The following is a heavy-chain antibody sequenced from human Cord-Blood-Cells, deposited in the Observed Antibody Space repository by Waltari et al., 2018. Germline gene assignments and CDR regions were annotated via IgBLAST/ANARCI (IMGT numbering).Heavy chain of an antibody. CDR3: ARAQLGYYKGIYWFDP. Sequence: QVQLVQSGAEVKKPGASVKVSCKASGYTFTGYYMPWVRQAPGQGLEWMGLSNPNSGGKNYAQKFQGWVTMTRDTSISTAYMELSRLRSDDTAVYYCARAQLGYYKGIYWFDPWGQGTLVTVSS. J-gene: IGHJ5*02. CDR2: SNPNSGGK. D-gene: IGHD7-27*01. V-gene: IGHV1-2*04. CDR1: GYTFTGYY.